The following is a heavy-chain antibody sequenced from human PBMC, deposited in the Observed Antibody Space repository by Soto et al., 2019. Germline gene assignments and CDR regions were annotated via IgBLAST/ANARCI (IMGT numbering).Heavy chain of an antibody. CDR2: ISGSGGST. Sequence: EVQLLESGGGLVQPGGSLRLSCAVSGFTFSSYAMTWVRQAPGKGLEWVSTISGSGGSTYYADSVKGRFTISRDNSKNTLYLQRNSLRAEDTAVFYCAKGGWSSGWYFDYWGQGALVTVSS. J-gene: IGHJ4*02. D-gene: IGHD6-19*01. CDR1: GFTFSSYA. CDR3: AKGGWSSGWYFDY. V-gene: IGHV3-23*01.